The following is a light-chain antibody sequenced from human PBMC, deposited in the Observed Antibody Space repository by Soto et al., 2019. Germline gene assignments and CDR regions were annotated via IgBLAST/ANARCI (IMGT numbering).Light chain of an antibody. Sequence: EILFTQSPATLSLSPGERATLSCRASQSVSSYLAWYQQKPGQAPRILIYDASNRDTGIPARFSGSGSGTDFTLTISSLEPEDFEVYYCQQRSNWLWTFGQGTKVDIK. J-gene: IGKJ1*01. CDR2: DAS. CDR1: QSVSSY. V-gene: IGKV3-11*01. CDR3: QQRSNWLWT.